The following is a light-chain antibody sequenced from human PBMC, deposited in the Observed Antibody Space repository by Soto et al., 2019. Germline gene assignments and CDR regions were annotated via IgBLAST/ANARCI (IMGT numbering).Light chain of an antibody. Sequence: IVMTQSPATLSMSPEERATLSCRASQSLNRDLAWYQQKPGQAPRLLIYGASNRATGIPDRFSGSGSGTDFTLTISRLEPEDFVAYYCQQYATDPLTFGGGTKVDIK. V-gene: IGKV3-20*01. CDR3: QQYATDPLT. CDR1: QSLNRD. J-gene: IGKJ4*01. CDR2: GAS.